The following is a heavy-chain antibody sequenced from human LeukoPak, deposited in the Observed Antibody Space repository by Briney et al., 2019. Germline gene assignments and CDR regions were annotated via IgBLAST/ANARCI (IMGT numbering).Heavy chain of an antibody. CDR1: GGTFSNYA. CDR2: IIPIFDTA. Sequence: GSSVKVSCKASGGTFSNYAISWVRQAPGQGLEWMVGIIPIFDTADYAQKFQGRLTITADESTSTAYMELSSLRAEDTAVYYCARDLVGSHTSYSSGAWDYWGQGTLVTVSS. J-gene: IGHJ4*02. V-gene: IGHV1-69*01. CDR3: ARDLVGSHTSYSSGAWDY. D-gene: IGHD3-9*01.